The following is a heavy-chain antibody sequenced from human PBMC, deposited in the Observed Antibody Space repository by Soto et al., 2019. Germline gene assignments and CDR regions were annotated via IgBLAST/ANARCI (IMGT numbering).Heavy chain of an antibody. J-gene: IGHJ4*02. CDR3: ARLKEPYYFDY. CDR1: GGSISSYY. V-gene: IGHV4-59*01. Sequence: SETLSLTCTVSGGSISSYYWSWIRQPPGKGLEWIGYIYYSGSTNYNPSLKSRVTISVDTSKNQFSLKLSSVTAADTAVYYCARLKEPYYFDYWGQGTLVTVSS. D-gene: IGHD1-1*01. CDR2: IYYSGST.